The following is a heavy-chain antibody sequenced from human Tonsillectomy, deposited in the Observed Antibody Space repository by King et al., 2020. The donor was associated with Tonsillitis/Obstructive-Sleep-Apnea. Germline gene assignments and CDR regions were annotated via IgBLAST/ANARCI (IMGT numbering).Heavy chain of an antibody. CDR3: AALYDSSGYSFDL. CDR1: GYSFTSYW. V-gene: IGHV5-10-1*01. Sequence: LVQSGAEVKKPGESLRISCKASGYSFTSYWISWVRQMPGKGLEWMGRIDPSDSYTSYSPSFEGLVSISTDKSITTAFLQWGSLKASDTALYYCAALYDSSGYSFDLWGQGTLVTVSS. D-gene: IGHD3-22*01. J-gene: IGHJ4*02. CDR2: IDPSDSYT.